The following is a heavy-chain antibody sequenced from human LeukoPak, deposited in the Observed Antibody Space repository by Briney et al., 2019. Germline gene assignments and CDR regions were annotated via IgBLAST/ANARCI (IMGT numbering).Heavy chain of an antibody. CDR3: ANSRRTDAFDI. CDR1: GDSVSSNSVA. V-gene: IGHV6-1*01. J-gene: IGHJ3*02. D-gene: IGHD6-13*01. CDR2: TYYKPKWYN. Sequence: SQTLSLTCAISGDSVSSNSVAWNWIRQSPSRGLEWLGRTYYKPKWYNDYAVSVKSRITINPDTSKNQFSLQLNSVTPEDTAVYYCANSRRTDAFDIWGQGTMVTVSS.